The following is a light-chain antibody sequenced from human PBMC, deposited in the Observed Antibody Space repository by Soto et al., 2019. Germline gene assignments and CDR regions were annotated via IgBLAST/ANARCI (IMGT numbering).Light chain of an antibody. V-gene: IGKV3-20*01. Sequence: EILFSHSPRSLSFSPGGRATLSRRARQSISGGYLAWYQQKPGRAPRLLIYAASTRATGIPDRFSGSGSETDFTLTISRLEPEDFAVYNCQQYGRSPITFGQGTRLEIK. CDR3: QQYGRSPIT. J-gene: IGKJ5*01. CDR2: AAS. CDR1: QSISGGY.